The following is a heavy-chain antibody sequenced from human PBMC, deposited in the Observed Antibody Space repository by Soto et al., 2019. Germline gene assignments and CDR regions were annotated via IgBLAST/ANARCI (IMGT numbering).Heavy chain of an antibody. Sequence: QVQLQESGPGLVKPSQPLSLPCTVSGASIRSGGPYWSWIRQHPGKGLEYSGYIYYSGSTYYNPSPKRRVTNTVDTSKNQVSLKVTSGTAADTAVYYCARRTTGTTLDYWGQGTLVTVSS. V-gene: IGHV4-31*03. D-gene: IGHD4-17*01. CDR2: IYYSGST. J-gene: IGHJ4*02. CDR3: ARRTTGTTLDY. CDR1: GASIRSGGPY.